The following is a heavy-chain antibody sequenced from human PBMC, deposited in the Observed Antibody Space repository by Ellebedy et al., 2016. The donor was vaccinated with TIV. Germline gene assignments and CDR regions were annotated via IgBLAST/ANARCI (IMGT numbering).Heavy chain of an antibody. CDR3: ARDPYSYGSGSYYNPV. Sequence: SETLSLXXTVSGYSISSVYYWGWIRQPPGKGLEWIGSIYHSGSTYYNPSLKSRVTISGDTSKNQFSLKLSSVTAADTAVYYCARDPYSYGSGSYYNPVWGQGTLVTVPS. J-gene: IGHJ4*02. D-gene: IGHD3-10*01. CDR1: GYSISSVYY. CDR2: IYHSGST. V-gene: IGHV4-38-2*02.